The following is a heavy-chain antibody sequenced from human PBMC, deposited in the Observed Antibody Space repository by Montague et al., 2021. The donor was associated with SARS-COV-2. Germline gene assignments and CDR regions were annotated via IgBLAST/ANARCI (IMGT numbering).Heavy chain of an antibody. CDR1: GGSFSGSY. V-gene: IGHV4-34*01. CDR2: INQSGSI. D-gene: IGHD3-22*01. Sequence: SETLSLTCAVSGGSFSGSYWSWVRQPPGEGLERTGEINQSGSINYNPSPESRVTILVDSSKNQFSLKLTSVTAEDTAVYYCARDFQSDSSGYYYYGMDVWGPGTTVTVAS. J-gene: IGHJ6*01. CDR3: ARDFQSDSSGYYYYGMDV.